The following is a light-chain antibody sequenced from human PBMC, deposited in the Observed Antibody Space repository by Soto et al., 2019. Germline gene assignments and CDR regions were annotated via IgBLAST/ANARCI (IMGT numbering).Light chain of an antibody. CDR2: GAS. Sequence: EIVMTQSPATLSVSPGDRATLSCRASQSVSSNLAWYQHKPGQAPRLLIYGASTRATGIPDRFSGSGSGTDFTLTISRLEPEDFAVYYCQQYGSSPWTFGQGTKVDIK. J-gene: IGKJ1*01. CDR3: QQYGSSPWT. CDR1: QSVSSN. V-gene: IGKV3-20*01.